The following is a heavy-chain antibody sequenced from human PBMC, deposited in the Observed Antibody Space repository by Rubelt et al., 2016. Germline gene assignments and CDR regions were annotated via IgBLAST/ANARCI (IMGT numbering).Heavy chain of an antibody. CDR3: ARRTADGFDI. CDR1: GGSFSGYY. V-gene: IGHV4-34*01. CDR2: IYYSGST. Sequence: QVQLQQWGAGLLKPSETLSLTCAVYGGSFSGYYWSWIRQPPGKGLEWIGSIYYSGSTYYNPSLKSRVTISVDTSKNQFSLKLSSVTAADTAVYYCARRTADGFDIWGHGTTVTVSS. J-gene: IGHJ3*02.